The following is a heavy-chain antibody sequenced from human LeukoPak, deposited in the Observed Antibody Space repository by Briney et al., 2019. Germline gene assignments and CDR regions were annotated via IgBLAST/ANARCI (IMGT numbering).Heavy chain of an antibody. V-gene: IGHV1-69*13. D-gene: IGHD2-2*01. Sequence: SVKVSCKASGGTFSSYAISWVRQAPGQGLEWMGGIIPIFGTANYAQKFQGRVTITADESTSTAYMELRSLRSDDTAVYYCARVKYCSSTSCYPPDYWGQGTLVTVSS. CDR2: IIPIFGTA. CDR1: GGTFSSYA. CDR3: ARVKYCSSTSCYPPDY. J-gene: IGHJ4*02.